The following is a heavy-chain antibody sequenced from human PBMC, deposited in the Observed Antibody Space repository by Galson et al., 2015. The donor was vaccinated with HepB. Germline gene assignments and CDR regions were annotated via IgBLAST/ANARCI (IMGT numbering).Heavy chain of an antibody. Sequence: SLRLSCAASGFTFSSYGMHWVRQAPGKGLEWVAVIWYDGSNKYYADSVKGQFTISRDNSKNTLYLQMNSLRAEDTAVFYCARDRNGYYDFWSGQGCPEYWGQGTMVTVSS. CDR2: IWYDGSNK. V-gene: IGHV3-33*01. CDR1: GFTFSSYG. J-gene: IGHJ3*01. D-gene: IGHD3-3*01. CDR3: ARDRNGYYDFWSGQGCPEY.